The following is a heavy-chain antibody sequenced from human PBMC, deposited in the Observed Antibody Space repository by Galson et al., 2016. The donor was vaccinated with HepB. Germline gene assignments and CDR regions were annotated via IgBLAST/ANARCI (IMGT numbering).Heavy chain of an antibody. Sequence: SVKVSCKASGCTFSSYGISWVRQAPGQGLEWMGGIIPLFGRRNYARKFQDRVTITADDSTNTVYMELSSLRSEDTAVYYCARSLPILPVAECSLWYLDLWGRRTLVTVSS. CDR1: GCTFSSYG. CDR3: ARSLPILPVAECSLWYLDL. D-gene: IGHD6-19*01. J-gene: IGHJ2*01. V-gene: IGHV1-69*13. CDR2: IIPLFGRR.